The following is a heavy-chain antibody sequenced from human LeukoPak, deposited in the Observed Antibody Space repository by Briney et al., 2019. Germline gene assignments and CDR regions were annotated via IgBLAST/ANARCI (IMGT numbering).Heavy chain of an antibody. CDR3: ARVGVAVPAAIGAFDI. CDR2: IYYSGST. V-gene: IGHV4-30-4*08. D-gene: IGHD2-2*01. CDR1: GGSISSGDYY. J-gene: IGHJ3*02. Sequence: SETLSLTCTVSGGSISSGDYYWSWIRQPPGKGLEWIGYIYYSGSTYYNPSLKSRVTISVDTSKNQFSLKLSSVTAADTAVYYCARVGVAVPAAIGAFDIWGQGTMVTVSS.